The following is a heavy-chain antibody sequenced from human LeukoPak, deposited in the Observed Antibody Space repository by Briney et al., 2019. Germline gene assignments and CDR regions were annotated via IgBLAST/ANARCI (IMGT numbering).Heavy chain of an antibody. CDR3: ASNLVAGTFDI. CDR2: IWYDGSNI. CDR1: GFTFSSYG. V-gene: IGHV3-33*01. J-gene: IGHJ3*02. D-gene: IGHD6-19*01. Sequence: GGSLRLSCAASGFTFSSYGMHWVRQAPGKGLEWVAVIWYDGSNIYYADSVKGRFTISRDNSKNTLYLQMNSLRAEDTAVYYCASNLVAGTFDIWGQGTMVTVSS.